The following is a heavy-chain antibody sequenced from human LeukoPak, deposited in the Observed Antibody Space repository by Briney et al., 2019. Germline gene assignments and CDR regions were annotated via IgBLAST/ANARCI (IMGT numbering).Heavy chain of an antibody. J-gene: IGHJ3*02. V-gene: IGHV1-69*13. CDR3: ARDVGPTIAAAGAFDI. CDR1: GGTFSSYA. D-gene: IGHD6-13*01. CDR2: IIPIFGTA. Sequence: SVKVSCKASGGTFSSYAISWVRQAPGQGLEWMGGIIPIFGTANYAQKFQGRVTITADESTSTAYMELSSLRSEDTAVYYCARDVGPTIAAAGAFDIWGQGTMVTVSS.